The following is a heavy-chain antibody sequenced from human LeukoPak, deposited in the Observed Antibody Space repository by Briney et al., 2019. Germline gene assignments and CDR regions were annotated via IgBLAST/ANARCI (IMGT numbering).Heavy chain of an antibody. CDR2: IYPGDSDT. Sequence: GESLKISCKGSGYIFTSYWIGWVRQMPGKGLEWMGIIYPGDSDTRYSPSFQGQVTISADKSISTAYLQWSSLKASDTAMYYCARQKTTDTYCSGGSCYDWFDPWGQGTLVTVSS. J-gene: IGHJ5*02. CDR1: GYIFTSYW. D-gene: IGHD2-15*01. CDR3: ARQKTTDTYCSGGSCYDWFDP. V-gene: IGHV5-51*01.